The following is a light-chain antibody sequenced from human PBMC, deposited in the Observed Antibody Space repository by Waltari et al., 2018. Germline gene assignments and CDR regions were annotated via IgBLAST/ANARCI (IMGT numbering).Light chain of an antibody. V-gene: IGLV2-14*03. CDR3: SSYTSNNNKL. CDR1: SGDINNFKY. J-gene: IGLJ2*01. CDR2: DVS. Sequence: QSALTQPASVSGSPGQSLTIPCSEPSGDINNFKYVPWYQQQSGKAPRVIIYDVSNRPSGVSTRFSGSKAGNTASLTISGLQPEDDADYYCSSYTSNNNKLFGGGTRLTVL.